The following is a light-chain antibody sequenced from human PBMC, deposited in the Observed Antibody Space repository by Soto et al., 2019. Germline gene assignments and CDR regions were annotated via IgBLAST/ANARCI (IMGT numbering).Light chain of an antibody. CDR2: DVS. CDR1: SSDVGAYNY. V-gene: IGLV2-11*01. CDR3: SSYAGSHKLV. J-gene: IGLJ1*01. Sequence: QSALTQPRSVSGSPGQSVTISCTGTSSDVGAYNYVSWYQQHPGKAPKLMIYDVSKRPSGVPDRFSGSKSGNTASLTISGLQGEDEADYYCSSYAGSHKLVFATGTKVTVL.